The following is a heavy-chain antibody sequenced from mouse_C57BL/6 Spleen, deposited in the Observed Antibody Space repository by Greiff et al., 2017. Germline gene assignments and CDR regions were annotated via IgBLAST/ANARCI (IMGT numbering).Heavy chain of an antibody. J-gene: IGHJ4*01. CDR3: ARNYGSSHYAMEY. CDR2: IYPGSGST. V-gene: IGHV1-55*01. CDR1: GYTFTSYW. D-gene: IGHD1-1*01. Sequence: QVQLQQPGAELVKPGASVKMSCKASGYTFTSYWITWVKQRPGQGLEWIGDIYPGSGSTNYNEKFKSKATLTVDTSSSTAYMQLSSLTSEDSAVYYCARNYGSSHYAMEYWGQGTSVTVSS.